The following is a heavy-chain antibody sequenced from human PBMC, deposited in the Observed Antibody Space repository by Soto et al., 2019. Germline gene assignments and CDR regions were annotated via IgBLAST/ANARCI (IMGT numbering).Heavy chain of an antibody. J-gene: IGHJ5*02. CDR3: ARRSVSETNYFDP. CDR2: FFWDDDK. V-gene: IGHV2-5*02. Sequence: QITLKESGPTLVKPTQTLTLTCTFPGLSLRTNEMGVGWIRHPPGKALEWLALFFWDDDKHTNPTLSARLTITKDTSKNQVVLTMINMEPVDTATYYCARRSVSETNYFDPWGQGSLVTVSS. CDR1: GLSLRTNEMG.